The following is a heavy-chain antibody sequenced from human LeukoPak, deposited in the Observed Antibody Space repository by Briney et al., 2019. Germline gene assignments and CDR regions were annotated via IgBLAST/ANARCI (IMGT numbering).Heavy chain of an antibody. CDR1: GGSISSSSYY. D-gene: IGHD6-13*01. CDR3: ARQEIAAAGTVYFDY. J-gene: IGHJ4*02. V-gene: IGHV4-39*01. CDR2: IYYSGST. Sequence: SETLSLTCTVSGGSISSSSYYWGWIRQPPGKGLEWIGSIYYSGSTYYNPSLKSRVTISVDTSKNQLSLKLSSVTAADTAVYYCARQEIAAAGTVYFDYWGQGTLVTVSS.